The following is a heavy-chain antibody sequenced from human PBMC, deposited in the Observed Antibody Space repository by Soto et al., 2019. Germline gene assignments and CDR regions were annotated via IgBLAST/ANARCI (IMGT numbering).Heavy chain of an antibody. Sequence: QLQLQESRPGLVKPSETLSLTCTVSGGSISSSSYYWGWIRQPPGKGLELIGSIYYSGSTYYNPSLQSRVTVSVDPSKNPFPLTLSSVTAADTAVYYCARLDVGGGIVQIDYWGQGTLVTVSS. D-gene: IGHD2-15*01. V-gene: IGHV4-39*01. CDR2: IYYSGST. CDR3: ARLDVGGGIVQIDY. CDR1: GGSISSSSYY. J-gene: IGHJ4*02.